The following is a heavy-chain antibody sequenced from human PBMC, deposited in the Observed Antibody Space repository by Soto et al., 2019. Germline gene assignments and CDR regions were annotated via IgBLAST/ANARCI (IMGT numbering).Heavy chain of an antibody. V-gene: IGHV4-59*01. CDR3: VSGRWPHLPNY. J-gene: IGHJ4*02. Sequence: QVHLQESGPGLVKPSETLSLTCTVSGGSISSYFWSWIRQSPGRGLEWIGYIHYSGSTNYNPSLQSRVPISVDTAKNQFSLKLGSVTAADTAVYYCVSGRWPHLPNYWGQGTQVTVSS. CDR1: GGSISSYF. D-gene: IGHD1-26*01. CDR2: IHYSGST.